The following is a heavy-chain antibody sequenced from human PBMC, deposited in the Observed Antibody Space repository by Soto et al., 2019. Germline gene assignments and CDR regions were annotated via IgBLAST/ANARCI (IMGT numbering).Heavy chain of an antibody. J-gene: IGHJ4*02. V-gene: IGHV4-59*02. Sequence: PSETMSLTCTIAGGNVSVYYWSWIRQSTGQGLEWIGYIYASGSPYYNPSLRSRVTISADTSKNQISLKLTSPTAADTAVYYCARGVGSSPPQYWGRGTLVTVSS. CDR1: GGNVSVYY. D-gene: IGHD1-26*01. CDR2: IYASGSP. CDR3: ARGVGSSPPQY.